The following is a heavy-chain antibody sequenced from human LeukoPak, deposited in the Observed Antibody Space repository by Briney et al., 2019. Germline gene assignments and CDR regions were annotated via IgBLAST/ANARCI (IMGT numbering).Heavy chain of an antibody. V-gene: IGHV3-43*02. CDR1: GFTCDEYA. Sequence: GGSMRLSCATSGFTCDEYAMHWVRQAPGKGLEWISLISGDGVNTHYADSVKGRYTISNDHRHSSLHLQMNSLRSEDTALYYRAKEPYSGSYFDYFVYWGQGALVTVSS. CDR3: AKEPYSGSYFDYFVY. D-gene: IGHD1-26*01. CDR2: ISGDGVNT. J-gene: IGHJ4*02.